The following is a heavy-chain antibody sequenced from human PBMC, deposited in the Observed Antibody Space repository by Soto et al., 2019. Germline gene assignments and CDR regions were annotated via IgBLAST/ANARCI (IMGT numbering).Heavy chain of an antibody. Sequence: SQTLSLTCAISGDSVSSNSAAWDWIRQSPSRGLEWLGRTYYRSKWYSDYAMSVKSRITINSDTSKNQFSLWLSSVTAADTAVYYCGKNTGWPRSQYDYWGQGALVTVSS. CDR2: TYYRSKWYS. CDR1: GDSVSSNSAA. CDR3: GKNTGWPRSQYDY. V-gene: IGHV6-1*01. D-gene: IGHD6-19*01. J-gene: IGHJ4*02.